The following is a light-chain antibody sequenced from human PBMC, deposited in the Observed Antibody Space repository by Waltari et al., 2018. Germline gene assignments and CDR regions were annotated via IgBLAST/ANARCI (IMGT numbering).Light chain of an antibody. V-gene: IGKV1-12*01. CDR1: KEIGNR. CDR3: QQGKSFPIT. J-gene: IGKJ3*01. Sequence: TCRGGKEIGNRLAWYQQKPGKAPNLLIYGTSSLQTGVPSRFSGSGSGTEFTLTISSLQPEDFGTYYCQQGKSFPITFGPGTKVEIK. CDR2: GTS.